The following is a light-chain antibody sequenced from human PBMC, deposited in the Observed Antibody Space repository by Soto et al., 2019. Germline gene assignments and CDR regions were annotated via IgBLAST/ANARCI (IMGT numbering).Light chain of an antibody. Sequence: EVVMTQSPATLSVSPGERATLSCRASQSVNDKVAWFQQKPGQAPRLLIYGASSRATGIPDRFSGSGSGTDFTLTISRLEPEDFAVYYCQQYGSSLITFGQGTRLEI. CDR1: QSVNDK. CDR3: QQYGSSLIT. J-gene: IGKJ5*01. CDR2: GAS. V-gene: IGKV3-20*01.